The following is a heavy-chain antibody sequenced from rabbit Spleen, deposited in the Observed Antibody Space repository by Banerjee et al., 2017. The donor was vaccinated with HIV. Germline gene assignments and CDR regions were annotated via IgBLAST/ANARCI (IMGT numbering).Heavy chain of an antibody. J-gene: IGHJ4*01. Sequence: EESGGGLVKPGGTLTLTCTVSGFSLFIYWMCWVRQAPGKGPEWIACIYAGDGNTDYANWVNGRFTISKTSSTVDLKMTSLTAADTATYFCARDKELDIWGYEFDLWGQGTLVTVS. D-gene: IGHD3-1*01. V-gene: IGHV1S42*01. CDR1: GFSLFIYW. CDR2: IYAGDGNT. CDR3: ARDKELDIWGYEFDL.